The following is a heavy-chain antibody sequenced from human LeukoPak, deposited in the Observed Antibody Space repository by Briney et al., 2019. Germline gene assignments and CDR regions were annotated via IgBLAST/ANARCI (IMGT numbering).Heavy chain of an antibody. J-gene: IGHJ4*02. D-gene: IGHD3-22*01. V-gene: IGHV4-39*01. CDR3: ARAYYYDGSGPFDY. Sequence: SETLSLTCTVSGGSISSYTYYWGWVRQPPGKGLEWFGSIYYSGTTYYNPSLKSRVTVAVDTSKYQFSLNLSSVTAADTAVYYCARAYYYDGSGPFDYWGQGSLVTVSS. CDR1: GGSISSYTYY. CDR2: IYYSGTT.